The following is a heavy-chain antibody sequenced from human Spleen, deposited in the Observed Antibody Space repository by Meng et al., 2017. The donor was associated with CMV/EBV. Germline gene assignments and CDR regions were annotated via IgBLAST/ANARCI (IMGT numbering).Heavy chain of an antibody. D-gene: IGHD5-24*01. Sequence: ASVKVSCKASGDTFPNYGVTWVRQAPGQGLEWMGWISVYNGHTNYAQKLQGRVTMTTDTSTSTAYMELRSLRSDDTAVYYCARDLGLHDPSDYWGQGTLVTVSS. CDR3: ARDLGLHDPSDY. CDR1: GDTFPNYG. CDR2: ISVYNGHT. V-gene: IGHV1-18*01. J-gene: IGHJ4*02.